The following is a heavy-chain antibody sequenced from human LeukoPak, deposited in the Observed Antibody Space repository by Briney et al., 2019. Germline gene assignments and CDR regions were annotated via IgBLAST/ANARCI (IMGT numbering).Heavy chain of an antibody. Sequence: PGGSLRLSCAASGFTFSNAWMSWVRQAPGKGLEWVGRIKSKTDGGTTDYAAPVKGRITISRDDSKNTLYLQMNSLKTEDTAVYYCAKDGHSSGNDYWGQGTLVTVSS. J-gene: IGHJ4*02. CDR1: GFTFSNAW. CDR2: IKSKTDGGTT. V-gene: IGHV3-15*01. CDR3: AKDGHSSGNDY. D-gene: IGHD6-19*01.